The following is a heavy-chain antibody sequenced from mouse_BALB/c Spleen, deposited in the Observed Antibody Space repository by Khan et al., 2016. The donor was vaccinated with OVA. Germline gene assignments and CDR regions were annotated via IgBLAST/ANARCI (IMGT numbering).Heavy chain of an antibody. D-gene: IGHD1-1*01. J-gene: IGHJ3*01. CDR2: ISSGGSYT. Sequence: EVELVESGGDLVKPEGSLKLSCAASGFTFSTYGMSWVRQTPDKRLEWVATISSGGSYTYYPDSVQGRFTISRDNAKNTLYLQMSSLNSEDTAMFYCARLAYYYDSEGIDYWGQGNLVTVSA. V-gene: IGHV5-6*01. CDR1: GFTFSTYG. CDR3: ARLAYYYDSEGIDY.